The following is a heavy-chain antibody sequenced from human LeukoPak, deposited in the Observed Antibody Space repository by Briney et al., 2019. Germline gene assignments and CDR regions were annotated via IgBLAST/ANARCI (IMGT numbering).Heavy chain of an antibody. Sequence: SETLSLTRTVSGYSSSSGHYYGWIRQPPGKGLEWIGSISHSGSPYYNPSLKSRVTISLHTSKNQFSLKLSSVTAADTAVYYCARDPVVPATSMQFDWYFDLWGRGTLVTVSS. D-gene: IGHD2-15*01. V-gene: IGHV4-38-2*02. CDR3: ARDPVVPATSMQFDWYFDL. CDR2: ISHSGSP. J-gene: IGHJ2*01. CDR1: GYSSSSGHY.